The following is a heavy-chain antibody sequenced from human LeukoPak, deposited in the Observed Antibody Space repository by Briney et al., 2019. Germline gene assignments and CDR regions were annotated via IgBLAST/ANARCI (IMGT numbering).Heavy chain of an antibody. CDR1: GFIFSGYE. D-gene: IGHD5-24*01. V-gene: IGHV3-48*03. J-gene: IGHJ4*02. CDR2: INSRGNTK. Sequence: GGSLRLSCAVSGFIFSGYEMNGVRQAPGKGLEWLSYINSRGNTKYYADSVKGRFTTSRDNARNTLYLQMNSLRAEDTAIYYCARDNNWSPDYWGQGTLVTVSS. CDR3: ARDNNWSPDY.